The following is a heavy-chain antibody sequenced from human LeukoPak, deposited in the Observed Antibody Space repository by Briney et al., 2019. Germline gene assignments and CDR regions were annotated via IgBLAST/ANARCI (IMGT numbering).Heavy chain of an antibody. CDR2: FDPEDGET. J-gene: IGHJ5*02. Sequence: GASVKVSCKVSGYTLTELSMHWVRQAPGKGLEWMGGFDPEDGETIYEQRFQDRVTMTEDTSTDTAYMELSSLRSEDTAVYYCATARSFWSGYYGYNWFDPWGQGTLVTVSS. CDR1: GYTLTELS. D-gene: IGHD3-3*01. V-gene: IGHV1-24*01. CDR3: ATARSFWSGYYGYNWFDP.